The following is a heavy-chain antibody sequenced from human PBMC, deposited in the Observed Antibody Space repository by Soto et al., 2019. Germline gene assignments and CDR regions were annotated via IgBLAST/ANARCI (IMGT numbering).Heavy chain of an antibody. D-gene: IGHD3-16*01. Sequence: EVQVVESGGGLVQPGGSLRLSCAASGFTVTGKYVSWVRQAPGKGLEWVSVIYSGDSTYYADSVKGRFTISRDNSKNTMXXQMNSLXAEDTXVXXXAMGEWLASAFDIWGLGTMVIVSS. CDR2: IYSGDST. CDR3: AMGEWLASAFDI. J-gene: IGHJ3*02. CDR1: GFTVTGKY. V-gene: IGHV3-66*01.